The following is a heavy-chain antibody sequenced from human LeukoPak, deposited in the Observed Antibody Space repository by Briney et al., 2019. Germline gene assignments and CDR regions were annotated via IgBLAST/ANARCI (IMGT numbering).Heavy chain of an antibody. CDR3: ASLMKYDFWSGYSRGGHFDY. V-gene: IGHV4-30-4*01. CDR2: IYYSGST. CDR1: GGSISSGDYY. J-gene: IGHJ4*02. D-gene: IGHD3-3*01. Sequence: SSETLSLTCTVSGGSISSGDYYRSWIRQPPGKGLEWIGYIYYSGSTYYNPSLKSRVTISVDTSKNQFSLKLSSVTAADTAVYYCASLMKYDFWSGYSRGGHFDYWGQGTLVTVSS.